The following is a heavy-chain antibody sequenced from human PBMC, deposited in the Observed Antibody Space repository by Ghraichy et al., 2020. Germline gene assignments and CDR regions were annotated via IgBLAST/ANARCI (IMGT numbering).Heavy chain of an antibody. J-gene: IGHJ4*02. CDR1: GGSFSGYY. CDR2: ISHSGST. Sequence: SETLSLTCAVYGGSFSGYYWTWIRQPPGKGLEWIGEISHSGSTNYNPSLKSRVTISVDTSKNQFSLKLSSVTAADTAVYYCARGPIAVAGGFDYWGQGTLVTVSS. V-gene: IGHV4-34*01. D-gene: IGHD6-19*01. CDR3: ARGPIAVAGGFDY.